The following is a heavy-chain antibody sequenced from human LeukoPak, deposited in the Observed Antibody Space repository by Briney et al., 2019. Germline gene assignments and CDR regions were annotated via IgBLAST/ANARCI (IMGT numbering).Heavy chain of an antibody. CDR3: ARLVRGVIPFDY. D-gene: IGHD3-10*01. Sequence: GSSVKVSCKASGGTFSSYAISWVRQAPGQELEWMGGIIPIFGTANYAQKFQGRVTITADESTSTAYMELSSLRSEDTAVYYCARLVRGVIPFDYWGQGTLVTVSS. CDR2: IIPIFGTA. J-gene: IGHJ4*02. CDR1: GGTFSSYA. V-gene: IGHV1-69*01.